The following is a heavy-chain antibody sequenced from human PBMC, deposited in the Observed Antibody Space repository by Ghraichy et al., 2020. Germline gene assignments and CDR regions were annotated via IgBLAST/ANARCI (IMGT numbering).Heavy chain of an antibody. J-gene: IGHJ4*02. CDR3: ARDVHSSFDY. D-gene: IGHD6-13*01. CDR1: GFIFSSYS. Sequence: SCAAYGFIFSSYSMNWVRQAPGKGLEWVSYISSSSSTIYYADSVKGRFTISRDNAKNSLYLQMNSLRAEDTAVYYCARDVHSSFDYWGQGTLVTVSS. CDR2: ISSSSSTI. V-gene: IGHV3-48*01.